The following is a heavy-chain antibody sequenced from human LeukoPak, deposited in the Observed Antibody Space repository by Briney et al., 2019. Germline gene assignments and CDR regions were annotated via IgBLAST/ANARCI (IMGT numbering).Heavy chain of an antibody. CDR2: ISYDGSNK. Sequence: GRSLRLSCAASGFTFSSYAMHWVRQAPGKGLEWVAVISYDGSNKYYADSVKGRFTISRDNAKNSLYLQMNNLRAEDTAIYYCTRVGYIDEGIDYWGQGTLVTVSS. D-gene: IGHD5-24*01. CDR3: TRVGYIDEGIDY. J-gene: IGHJ4*02. CDR1: GFTFSSYA. V-gene: IGHV3-30-3*01.